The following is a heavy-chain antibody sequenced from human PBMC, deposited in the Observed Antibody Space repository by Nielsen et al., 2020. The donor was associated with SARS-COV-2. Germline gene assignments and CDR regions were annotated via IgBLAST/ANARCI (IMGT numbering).Heavy chain of an antibody. CDR1: GFTFSSYA. D-gene: IGHD4-17*01. V-gene: IGHV3-23*03. J-gene: IGHJ4*02. CDR3: ARDYGDYDYFDY. Sequence: GGSLRLSCAASGFTFSSYAMSWVRQAPGKGLEWVSVIYSGGSSTYYADSVKGRFTISRDNSKNTLYLQMNSLRAEDTAVYYCARDYGDYDYFDYWGQGTLVTVSS. CDR2: IYSGGSST.